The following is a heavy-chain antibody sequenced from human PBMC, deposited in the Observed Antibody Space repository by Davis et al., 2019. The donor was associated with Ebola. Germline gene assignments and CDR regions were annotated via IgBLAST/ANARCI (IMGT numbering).Heavy chain of an antibody. CDR3: ARDGRMRASGDYFDY. J-gene: IGHJ4*02. Sequence: GESLKISCAASGFTFSSYAMTWVRQAPGEGLEWVSAISGSGGTTFYADSVKGRFTISRDNSKNALYLQMNSLRAEDTAVYYCARDGRMRASGDYFDYWGQGILVTVSS. CDR1: GFTFSSYA. D-gene: IGHD3-10*01. V-gene: IGHV3-23*01. CDR2: ISGSGGTT.